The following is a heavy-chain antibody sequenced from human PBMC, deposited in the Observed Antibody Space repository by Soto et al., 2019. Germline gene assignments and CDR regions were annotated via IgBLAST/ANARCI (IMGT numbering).Heavy chain of an antibody. CDR1: GYTFTSYG. V-gene: IGHV1-18*04. CDR2: ISAYNGNT. J-gene: IGHJ5*02. Sequence: QVQLVQSGAEVKKPGASVKVSCKASGYTFTSYGISWVRQAPGQGLEWMGWISAYNGNTNYAQKLQGRVTMTTDTSTSTAYMELRSLRSDDTAVYYCARTFFGAVAGTRNWFDPWGQGTLVTVSS. CDR3: ARTFFGAVAGTRNWFDP. D-gene: IGHD6-19*01.